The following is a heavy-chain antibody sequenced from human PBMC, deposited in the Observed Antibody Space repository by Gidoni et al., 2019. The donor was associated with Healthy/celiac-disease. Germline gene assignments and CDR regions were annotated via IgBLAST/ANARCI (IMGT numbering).Heavy chain of an antibody. J-gene: IGHJ5*02. Sequence: EVQLLESGGGLVQPGGSLRLSWAASGFTFSSSAMSWVRQAPGKGLEWVSAISGSGGSTYYADSVKGRFTISRDNSKNTLYLQMNSLRAEDTAVYYCAKDLGYDYGDYVRSNWFDPWGQGTLVTVSS. CDR1: GFTFSSSA. CDR3: AKDLGYDYGDYVRSNWFDP. V-gene: IGHV3-23*01. D-gene: IGHD4-17*01. CDR2: ISGSGGST.